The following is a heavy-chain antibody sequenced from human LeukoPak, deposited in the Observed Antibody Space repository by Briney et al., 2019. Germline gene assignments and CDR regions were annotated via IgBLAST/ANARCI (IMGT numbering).Heavy chain of an antibody. Sequence: ASVKVSCXASGYTFTGYYMHWVRQAPGQGLEWMGRINPNSGGTNYAQKFQGRVTMTRDTPISTAYMELSRLRSDDTAVYYCARVDLKYSSSPPGYWGQGTLVTVSS. CDR1: GYTFTGYY. D-gene: IGHD6-6*01. V-gene: IGHV1-2*06. CDR3: ARVDLKYSSSPPGY. J-gene: IGHJ4*02. CDR2: INPNSGGT.